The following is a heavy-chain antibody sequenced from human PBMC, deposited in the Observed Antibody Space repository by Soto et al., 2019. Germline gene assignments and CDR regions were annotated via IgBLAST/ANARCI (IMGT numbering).Heavy chain of an antibody. D-gene: IGHD1-20*01. CDR2: ISAYNGNT. CDR1: GYTFTSYG. Sequence: ASVKVSCKASGYTFTSYGISWVRQAPGQGLEWMGWISAYNGNTNYAQKLQGRVTMTTDTSTSTAYMELRSLRSDDTAVYYCARDRGYNRNRFLENYGMDVWGQGTTVTVSS. J-gene: IGHJ6*02. V-gene: IGHV1-18*01. CDR3: ARDRGYNRNRFLENYGMDV.